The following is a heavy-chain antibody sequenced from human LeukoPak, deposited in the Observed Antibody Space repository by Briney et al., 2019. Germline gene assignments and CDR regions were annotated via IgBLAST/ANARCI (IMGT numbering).Heavy chain of an antibody. Sequence: GGSLRHSCAASGFTFSSYGMHWVRQAPGKGLEWVAFIRYDGSNKYYADSVKGRFTISRDNSKNTLYLQMNSLRAEDTAVYYCANVYSGAFDIWGQGTMVTVSS. J-gene: IGHJ3*02. CDR3: ANVYSGAFDI. CDR1: GFTFSSYG. D-gene: IGHD2-15*01. V-gene: IGHV3-30*02. CDR2: IRYDGSNK.